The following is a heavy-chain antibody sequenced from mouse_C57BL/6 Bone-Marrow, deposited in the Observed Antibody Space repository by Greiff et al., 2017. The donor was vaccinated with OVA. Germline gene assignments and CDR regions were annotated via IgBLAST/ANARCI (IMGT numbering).Heavy chain of an antibody. CDR3: ARCWDFDD. CDR2: INPSSGYT. D-gene: IGHD4-1*01. V-gene: IGHV1-7*01. J-gene: IGHJ2*01. CDR1: GYTFTSYW. Sequence: QVQLQQSGAELAKPGASVKLSCKASGYTFTSYWMHWVKQRPGQGLEWIGYINPSSGYTKYNQKFKDKATLTADKSSSAAYMQLSSLTNEDSAVYCCARCWDFDDWGKGTTLTVSS.